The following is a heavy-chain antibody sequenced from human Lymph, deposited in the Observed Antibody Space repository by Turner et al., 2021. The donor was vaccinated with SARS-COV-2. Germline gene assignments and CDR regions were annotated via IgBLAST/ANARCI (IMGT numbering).Heavy chain of an antibody. CDR1: GFTFSTYA. J-gene: IGHJ6*02. D-gene: IGHD3-10*01. V-gene: IGHV3-30*04. Sequence: QVQLVESGGGGVQPGRSLRLSCAAPGFTFSTYAIDWVRQAPGKGLEWVAVISYDGSNKYYADSVKGRFTISRDNSKNTLYLQMNSLRAEDTAVYYCARYASGGYFYYGMDVWGQGTTVTVSS. CDR3: ARYASGGYFYYGMDV. CDR2: ISYDGSNK.